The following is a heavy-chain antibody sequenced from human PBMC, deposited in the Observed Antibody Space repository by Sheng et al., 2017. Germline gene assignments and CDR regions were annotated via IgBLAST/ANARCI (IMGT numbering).Heavy chain of an antibody. CDR3: AHALGYCSGGSCYHYYYYGMDV. D-gene: IGHD2-15*01. CDR2: IYWDDDK. CDR1: GFSLSTSGVG. J-gene: IGHJ6*02. Sequence: QITLKESGPTLVKPTQTLTLTCTFSGFSLSTSGVGVGWIRQPPGKALEWLALIYWDDDKRYSPSLKSRLTITKDTSKNQVVLTMTNMDPVDTATYYCAHALGYCSGGSCYHYYYYGMDVWGQGTTVTVSS. V-gene: IGHV2-5*02.